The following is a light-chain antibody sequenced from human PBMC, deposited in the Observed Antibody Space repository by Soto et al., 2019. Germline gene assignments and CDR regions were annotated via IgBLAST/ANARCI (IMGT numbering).Light chain of an antibody. Sequence: EIVLTQSPGTLSLSPGERATLSCRASQSVSSSYLAWYQQKPGQAPRLLIYGASTRATGIPDRFSGSGSGTDFTLTISRLEPEDFAVYYCKQYGNSPLTFGGGTKVDIK. V-gene: IGKV3-20*01. CDR2: GAS. J-gene: IGKJ4*01. CDR3: KQYGNSPLT. CDR1: QSVSSSY.